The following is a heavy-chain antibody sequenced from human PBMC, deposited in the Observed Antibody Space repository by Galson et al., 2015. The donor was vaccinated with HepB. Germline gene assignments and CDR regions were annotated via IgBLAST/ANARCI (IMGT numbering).Heavy chain of an antibody. CDR3: ARDRGGDDAFDL. CDR2: IVSDGTTT. D-gene: IGHD3-10*01. CDR1: GFTFSTSW. J-gene: IGHJ3*01. Sequence: SLRLSCAASGFTFSTSWMHWVRQVPGKGLEWLARIVSDGTTTFYADSVKGRFIISRDNAKNTLYLQMNILRAEDTAVYYCARDRGGDDAFDLWGQGTMVTVSS. V-gene: IGHV3-74*01.